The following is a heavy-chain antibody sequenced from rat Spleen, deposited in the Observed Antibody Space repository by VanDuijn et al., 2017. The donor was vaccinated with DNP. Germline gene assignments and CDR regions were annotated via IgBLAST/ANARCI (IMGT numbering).Heavy chain of an antibody. Sequence: EVKLVESGGGLVQPGRSLKLSCAASGFNFNGYWMGWVRQAPGKGLEWVASISNTGDNTYYSDSVKGRFSLSRDNAKSSLYLQMDTLRSEDTATYYCATHDFHYWGQGVMVSVSS. CDR2: ISNTGDNT. CDR3: ATHDFHY. V-gene: IGHV5-31*01. J-gene: IGHJ2*01. CDR1: GFNFNGYW.